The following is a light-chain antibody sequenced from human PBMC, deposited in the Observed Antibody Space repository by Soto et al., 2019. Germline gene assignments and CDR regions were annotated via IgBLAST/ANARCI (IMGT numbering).Light chain of an antibody. J-gene: IGLJ2*01. Sequence: QSALTQPASVSGSPGQSITISCTGTSSDVGSYNLVSWYQQHPGKAPKLMIYEGSKRSSGVSNRFSGSKSGNTASLTISGLQAEDEADYYCCSYAGSSTPFGGGTKLTVL. CDR2: EGS. CDR3: CSYAGSSTP. V-gene: IGLV2-23*01. CDR1: SSDVGSYNL.